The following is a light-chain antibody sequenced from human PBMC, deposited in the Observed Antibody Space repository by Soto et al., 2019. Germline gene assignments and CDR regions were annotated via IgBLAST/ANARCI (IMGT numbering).Light chain of an antibody. Sequence: QSVLTQPASVSGSPGQSSTISCTGTSSDVGIYNLVSWYQQHPGNAPKLMIYEVFKRPSGVSNRFSGSKSGNTASLTISGLQAEDEADYYCCSYAGSSTHYVFGTGTKVPVL. V-gene: IGLV2-23*02. CDR3: CSYAGSSTHYV. J-gene: IGLJ1*01. CDR2: EVF. CDR1: SSDVGIYNL.